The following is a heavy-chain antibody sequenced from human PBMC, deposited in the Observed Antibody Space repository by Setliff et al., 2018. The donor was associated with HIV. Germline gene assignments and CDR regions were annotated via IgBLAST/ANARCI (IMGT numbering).Heavy chain of an antibody. CDR2: ISYGSSYI. J-gene: IGHJ6*03. CDR1: GFPFRSYC. V-gene: IGHV3-21*01. Sequence: GSLRLSCVASGFPFRSYCMDWFRQAPGKGLEWVSSISYGSSYIYQSESVRGRFTISRDDAKKSLYLQMNSLGAEDTAVYYCARSGGIGNYHWDIWGKGTTVTVSS. CDR3: ARSGGIGNYHWDI. D-gene: IGHD3-16*01.